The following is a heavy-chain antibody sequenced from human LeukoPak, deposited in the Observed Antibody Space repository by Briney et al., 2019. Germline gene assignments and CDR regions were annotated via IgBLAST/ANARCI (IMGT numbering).Heavy chain of an antibody. D-gene: IGHD3-3*01. CDR1: GFTFSSYA. J-gene: IGHJ4*02. CDR3: ARVLLQYHLLPDDFWSGPPGH. CDR2: ISYDGSNK. Sequence: GGSLRLSCAASGFTFSSYALHWVRQAPGKGLEWVAVISYDGSNKYYAASVNGRFTISRDNSKHTLYLQMNSLSADDTAVYYCARVLLQYHLLPDDFWSGPPGHWGRGTLV. V-gene: IGHV3-30*01.